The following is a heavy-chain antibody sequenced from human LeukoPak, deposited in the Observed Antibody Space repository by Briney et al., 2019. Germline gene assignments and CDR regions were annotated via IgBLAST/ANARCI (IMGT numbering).Heavy chain of an antibody. Sequence: GGSLTLSCAASGFTVSSDYMNWVRQAPGRGLEWVSLICDGGSTYYADSVKGRFTISRDNSKNTLDVQMNSLRAEDTAVYYCASQYIVVVPDGVRDYWGQGTLVTVSS. V-gene: IGHV3-66*02. CDR2: ICDGGST. D-gene: IGHD2-21*02. J-gene: IGHJ4*02. CDR3: ASQYIVVVPDGVRDY. CDR1: GFTVSSDY.